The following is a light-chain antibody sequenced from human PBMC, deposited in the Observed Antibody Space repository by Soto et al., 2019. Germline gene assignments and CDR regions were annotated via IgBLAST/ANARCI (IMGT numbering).Light chain of an antibody. CDR3: QQYNGYST. CDR2: DGS. Sequence: DIQMTQSPSTLSASVGDRVTITCRASRTISSWLAWYQQRPGKAPKLLIYDGSNLETGVPSRFSGSRSGTEFTLTISRLQPDDVATYYCQQYNGYSTFAQGTYVDIK. CDR1: RTISSW. V-gene: IGKV1-5*01. J-gene: IGKJ2*01.